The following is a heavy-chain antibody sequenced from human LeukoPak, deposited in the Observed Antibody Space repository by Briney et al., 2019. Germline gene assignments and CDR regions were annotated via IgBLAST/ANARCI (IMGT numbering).Heavy chain of an antibody. CDR1: GYSTISGYY. V-gene: IGHV4-38-2*02. Sequence: SETLFPTCTASGYSTISGYYWGWIRQPPGKGLEWIGEINHSGSTNYNPSLKSRVTISVDTSKNQFSLKLSSVTAADTAVYYCARARCDYVWGSYIYYFDYWGQGTLVTVSS. CDR3: ARARCDYVWGSYIYYFDY. CDR2: INHSGST. D-gene: IGHD3-16*01. J-gene: IGHJ4*02.